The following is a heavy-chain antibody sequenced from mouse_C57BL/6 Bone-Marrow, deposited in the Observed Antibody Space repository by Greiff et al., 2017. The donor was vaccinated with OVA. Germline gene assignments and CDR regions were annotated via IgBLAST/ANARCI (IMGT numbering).Heavy chain of an antibody. Sequence: EVMLVESEGGLVQPGSSMKLSCTASGFTFSDYYMAWVRQVPEKGLEWVANINYDGSSTYYLDSLKSRFIISRDNATNILYLQMSSLKSEDTATYYCARDNGGFDYWGQGTTLTVSS. CDR2: INYDGSST. V-gene: IGHV5-16*01. CDR1: GFTFSDYY. J-gene: IGHJ2*01. CDR3: ARDNGGFDY.